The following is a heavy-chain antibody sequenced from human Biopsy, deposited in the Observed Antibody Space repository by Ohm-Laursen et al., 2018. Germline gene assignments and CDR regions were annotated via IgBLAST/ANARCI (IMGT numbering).Heavy chain of an antibody. CDR1: GDTFTTSA. CDR3: ARGGSGSGYYGMDV. Sequence: SVKVSCKSSGDTFTTSAISWVRQVPGQGLEWMGRIIPIVDIVNYAQRFQGRVTMTADKSTSTAYLDLSSLISEDTAVYYCARGGSGSGYYGMDVWGQGTTVTVSS. D-gene: IGHD3-10*01. J-gene: IGHJ6*02. CDR2: IIPIVDIV. V-gene: IGHV1-69*04.